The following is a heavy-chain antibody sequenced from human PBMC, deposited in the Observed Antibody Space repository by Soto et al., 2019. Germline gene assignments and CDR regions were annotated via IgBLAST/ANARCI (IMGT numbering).Heavy chain of an antibody. CDR1: GYTFTSYD. CDR2: MNPSTGNT. V-gene: IGHV1-8*01. D-gene: IGHD5-12*01. Sequence: QVQLVQSGAEVKKPGASVKVSCKASGYTFTSYDIIWVRQATGQGLEWMGWMNPSTGNTDSAEKFQGRLTMTRNTPISTVYMEMSSLSFEDTAVYYCARGLIIVAGGFDPWGHGTLVPVSS. CDR3: ARGLIIVAGGFDP. J-gene: IGHJ5*02.